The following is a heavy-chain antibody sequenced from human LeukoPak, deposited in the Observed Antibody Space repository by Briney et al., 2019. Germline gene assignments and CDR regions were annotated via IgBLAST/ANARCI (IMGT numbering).Heavy chain of an antibody. Sequence: ASVKVSCKASGYTFTNHYMYWVRPAPGQGLEWMGMINPSGGSTTYAEKFQGGVTMTRDKSTSTVYMELSSLRSEDMAVYYCARGGISPRDWFDPWGQGTLVTVSS. CDR1: GYTFTNHY. V-gene: IGHV1-46*01. J-gene: IGHJ5*02. D-gene: IGHD3-16*01. CDR3: ARGGISPRDWFDP. CDR2: INPSGGST.